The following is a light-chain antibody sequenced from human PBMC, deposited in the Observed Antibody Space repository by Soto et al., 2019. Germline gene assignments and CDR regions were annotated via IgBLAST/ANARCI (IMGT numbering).Light chain of an antibody. CDR2: DVS. V-gene: IGLV2-14*01. CDR1: SSDVGGYNY. Sequence: QSALTQPASVSGSPGQSITISCTGTSSDVGGYNYVSWYQQHPGKAPKLMIYDVSNRPSGVSNRFSGSKSGNTASLTISGLQAEDEADYYCSSNTSSSTHYVFGTGTKVTVL. J-gene: IGLJ1*01. CDR3: SSNTSSSTHYV.